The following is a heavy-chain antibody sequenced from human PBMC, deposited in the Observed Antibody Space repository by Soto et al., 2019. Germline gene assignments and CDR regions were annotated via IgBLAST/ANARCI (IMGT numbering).Heavy chain of an antibody. D-gene: IGHD6-13*01. V-gene: IGHV4-59*01. Sequence: QVQLQESGPGLVKASETLSLTCTVSGGSISSNYWTWIRQPPGKGLEWIGYVYNSGSTNYNPSLKSRATISEDTSKSQFSLKVNSMTAADTAVYYCARYRREAVAGYTLDNWGQGILVTVSS. CDR2: VYNSGST. CDR1: GGSISSNY. J-gene: IGHJ4*02. CDR3: ARYRREAVAGYTLDN.